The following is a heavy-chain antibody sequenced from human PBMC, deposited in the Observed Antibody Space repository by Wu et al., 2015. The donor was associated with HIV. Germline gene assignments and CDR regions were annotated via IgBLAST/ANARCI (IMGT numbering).Heavy chain of an antibody. CDR1: GYTFTNYY. J-gene: IGHJ3*02. CDR3: ARVGNIDYYDSSGYNRAFDI. CDR2: INPSGGGT. D-gene: IGHD3-22*01. Sequence: QVQLVQSGAEVKKPGASVKVSCKASGYTFTNYYMHWVRQAPGQGLEWMGMINPSGGGTTYAQKFQGRVTLTRDTSTDTVYMELSSLRSEDTAVYYCARVGNIDYYDSSGYNRAFDIWGQGTMVTVSS. V-gene: IGHV1-46*01.